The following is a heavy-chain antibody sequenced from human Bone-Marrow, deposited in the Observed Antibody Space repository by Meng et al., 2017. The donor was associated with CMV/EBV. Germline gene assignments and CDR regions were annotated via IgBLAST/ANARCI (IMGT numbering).Heavy chain of an antibody. V-gene: IGHV1-18*01. CDR1: GYTFGSYG. J-gene: IGHJ4*02. CDR3: AWGSETYYFDY. Sequence: QVQLVQSGAEVKKPGASVKVSCRASGYTFGSYGISWVRQAPGQGLEWMGWTNTYNENTHYAQKFQGRVTMTTDTSTSTAYMELRSLRSDDTAVYYCAWGSETYYFDYWGQGTLVTVSS. D-gene: IGHD3-16*01. CDR2: TNTYNENT.